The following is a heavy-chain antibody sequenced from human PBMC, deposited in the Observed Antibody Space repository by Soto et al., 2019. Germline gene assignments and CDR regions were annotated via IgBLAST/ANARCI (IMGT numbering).Heavy chain of an antibody. CDR1: GGSISSYY. D-gene: IGHD6-19*01. Sequence: PSETLSLTCTVSGGSISSYYWSWIRQPPGKGLEWIGCFYYSGSTNYNPSLKSRVTISVDTSKKQFSLKLSSVTAADTDVYYCARGGWKLFDYWGQGTLVNVSS. V-gene: IGHV4-59*01. CDR2: FYYSGST. CDR3: ARGGWKLFDY. J-gene: IGHJ4*02.